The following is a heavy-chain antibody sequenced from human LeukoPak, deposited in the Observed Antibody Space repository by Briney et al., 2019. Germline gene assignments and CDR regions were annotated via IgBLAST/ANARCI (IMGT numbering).Heavy chain of an antibody. CDR3: ARDLPTDPGYSSV. V-gene: IGHV1-18*01. CDR1: GYTFTSYG. Sequence: ASVKVSCTASGYTFTSYGISWVRQAPGQGLAWMGWISAYNGNTNYAQKLQDRVTMTTDTSTSTAYMELRSLISDDTAVYYCARDLPTDPGYSSVWGQGTLVTVSS. CDR2: ISAYNGNT. D-gene: IGHD6-19*01. J-gene: IGHJ4*02.